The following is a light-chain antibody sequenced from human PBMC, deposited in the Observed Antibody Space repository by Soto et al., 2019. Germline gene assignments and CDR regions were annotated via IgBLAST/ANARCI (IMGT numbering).Light chain of an antibody. Sequence: RVVTQSPATLSVSPGERATLSCRASQSVSSILAWYQQKPGQAPRLLIYDAYNRATGIPPRFSGSGSGTEFTLTISSLEPEDSAVYYCQQRHMWPITFGQGTRVEI. CDR1: QSVSSI. CDR3: QQRHMWPIT. CDR2: DAY. J-gene: IGKJ5*01. V-gene: IGKV3D-15*01.